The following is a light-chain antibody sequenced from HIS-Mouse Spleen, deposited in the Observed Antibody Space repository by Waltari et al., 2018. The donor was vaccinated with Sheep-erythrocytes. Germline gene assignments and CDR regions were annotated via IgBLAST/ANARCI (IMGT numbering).Light chain of an antibody. J-gene: IGLJ3*02. V-gene: IGLV2-8*01. CDR3: SSYAGSNNWV. Sequence: QSALTQPPSASGSPGQSVTISCTGTSSDVGGYNYVSWYQQHPGKAPKLMIYEVSKRPSGGPDWFPGYKSGNTASLAVSGLQAEDEADYYCSSYAGSNNWVFGGGTKLTVL. CDR2: EVS. CDR1: SSDVGGYNY.